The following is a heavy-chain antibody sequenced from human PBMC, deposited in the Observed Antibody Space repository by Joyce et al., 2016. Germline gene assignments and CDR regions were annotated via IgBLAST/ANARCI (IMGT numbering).Heavy chain of an antibody. J-gene: IGHJ5*02. CDR2: INHSGST. CDR1: GGSFSGYY. Sequence: QVQLQQWGAGLLKPSETLSLTCAVYGGSFSGYYWSGIRQPPGKGLEWIGEINHSGSTNYNPSLKSRVTISVDTSKNQFSLKLSSVTAADTAVYYCARGPRSNWGLVWFDPWGQGTLVTVSS. CDR3: ARGPRSNWGLVWFDP. V-gene: IGHV4-34*01. D-gene: IGHD7-27*01.